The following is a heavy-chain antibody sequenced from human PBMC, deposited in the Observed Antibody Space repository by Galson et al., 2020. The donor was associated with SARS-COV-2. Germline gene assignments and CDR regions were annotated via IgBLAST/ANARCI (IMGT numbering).Heavy chain of an antibody. CDR1: GGTFSTYA. CDR3: ASPGYCSSTSCPGLAAFDI. CDR2: IIPIFGTA. J-gene: IGHJ3*02. D-gene: IGHD2-2*01. Sequence: SVKVSCKASGGTFSTYAISWVRQAPGQALEWMGGIIPIFGTANYAQKFQGRVTITADKSTSTAYMELSSLRSEDTAVYYCASPGYCSSTSCPGLAAFDIWGQGTMVTVSS. V-gene: IGHV1-69*06.